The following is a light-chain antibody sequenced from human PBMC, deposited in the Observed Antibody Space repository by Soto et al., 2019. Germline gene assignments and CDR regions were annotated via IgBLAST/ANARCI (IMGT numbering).Light chain of an antibody. Sequence: AIQVTQSPTSLSASVGDRVTITCRSSQDIRNYLGWYQQKPGKAPQLLIYGASSLQRGVSSRFSGSGFGADFTLTISRLQPEDSATYYCLQDRSHFWTFGQGTKVEI. CDR2: GAS. J-gene: IGKJ1*01. V-gene: IGKV1-6*01. CDR1: QDIRNY. CDR3: LQDRSHFWT.